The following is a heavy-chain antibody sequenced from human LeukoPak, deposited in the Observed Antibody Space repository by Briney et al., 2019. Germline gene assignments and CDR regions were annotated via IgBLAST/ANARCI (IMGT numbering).Heavy chain of an antibody. CDR3: LFSIFQH. Sequence: GGSLRLSCAASGFTFSDAWMSWVRQAPGKGLEWVGRIKSKTVSETIDYATPMKDRFRISRDDSKNTLYLQMNSLKTEDTAMYYCLFSIFQHWGQGTLVTVSS. J-gene: IGHJ1*01. D-gene: IGHD3-10*02. V-gene: IGHV3-15*01. CDR1: GFTFSDAW. CDR2: IKSKTVSETI.